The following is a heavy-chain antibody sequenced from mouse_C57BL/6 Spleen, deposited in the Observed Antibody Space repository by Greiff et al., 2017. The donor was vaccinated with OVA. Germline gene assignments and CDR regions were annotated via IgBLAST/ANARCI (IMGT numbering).Heavy chain of an antibody. J-gene: IGHJ2*01. D-gene: IGHD4-1*01. CDR2: IDPSDSYT. Sequence: QVQLQQSGAELVMPGASVKLSCKASGYTFTSYWMHWVKQRPGQGLEWIGEIDPSDSYTNYNQKFKGKSTLTVDKSSSTAYMQLSSLTSEDSAVYYCALNWDECYFDYWGQGTTLTVSS. CDR3: ALNWDECYFDY. CDR1: GYTFTSYW. V-gene: IGHV1-69*01.